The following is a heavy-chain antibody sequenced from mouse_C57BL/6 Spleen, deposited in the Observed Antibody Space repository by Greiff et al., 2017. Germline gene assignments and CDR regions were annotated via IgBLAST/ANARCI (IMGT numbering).Heavy chain of an antibody. CDR2: IYPGDGDT. V-gene: IGHV1-82*01. D-gene: IGHD2-2*01. CDR3: AREGLPQAWFAY. J-gene: IGHJ3*01. CDR1: GYAFSSSW. Sequence: VMLVESGPELVKPGASVKISCKAFGYAFSSSWMNWVKQRPGKGLEWIGRIYPGDGDTNYNGKFKGKATLTADKSSSTAYMQLSSLTSEDSAVYFCAREGLPQAWFAYWGQGTLVTVSA.